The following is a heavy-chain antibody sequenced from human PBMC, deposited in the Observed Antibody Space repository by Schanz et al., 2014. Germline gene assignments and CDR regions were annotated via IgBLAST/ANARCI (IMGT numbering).Heavy chain of an antibody. CDR1: GGSISSGGYS. CDR3: ARDLTHDTSDWYYWAFDI. CDR2: IYYSGST. J-gene: IGHJ3*02. V-gene: IGHV4-30-4*07. Sequence: QVQLQESGPGLVKPSQTLSLTCAVSGGSISSGGYSWNWIRQPPGKGLEWIVYIYYSGSTYYNPSLKSRVTISVDTSRHQFYLRLRSVSVADTAVYYCARDLTHDTSDWYYWAFDIWGQGTMVTVSS. D-gene: IGHD6-19*01.